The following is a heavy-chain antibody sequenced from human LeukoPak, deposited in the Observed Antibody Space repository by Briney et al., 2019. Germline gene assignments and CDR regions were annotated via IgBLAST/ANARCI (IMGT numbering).Heavy chain of an antibody. CDR2: ITSGGNT. V-gene: IGHV3-53*01. CDR3: ARASYSSWTFFEY. D-gene: IGHD6-6*01. Sequence: GGSLRLSCAASGFTFSNYNMNWVRQAPGKGLEWVSLITSGGNTYYADSVRGRFTVSRDNSKNTLFLQMNSLRADDTAVYYCARASYSSWTFFEYWGQGTLVTVSS. J-gene: IGHJ4*02. CDR1: GFTFSNYN.